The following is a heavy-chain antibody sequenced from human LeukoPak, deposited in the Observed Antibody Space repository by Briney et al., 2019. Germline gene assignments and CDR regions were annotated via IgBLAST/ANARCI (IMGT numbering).Heavy chain of an antibody. CDR3: ARSPTGFGSHFDY. D-gene: IGHD1-26*01. CDR2: IIPIFGTA. V-gene: IGHV1-69*13. CDR1: GGTFGSYA. J-gene: IGHJ4*02. Sequence: ASVKVSCKASGGTFGSYAISWVRQAPGQGLEWMGGIIPIFGTANYAQKFQGRVTITADESTSTAYMELSSLRSEDTAVYYCARSPTGFGSHFDYWGQGTLVTVSS.